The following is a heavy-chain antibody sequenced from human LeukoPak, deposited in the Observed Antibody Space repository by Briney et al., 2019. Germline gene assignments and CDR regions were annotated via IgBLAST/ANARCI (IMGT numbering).Heavy chain of an antibody. V-gene: IGHV4-31*03. CDR3: ARQGGELAESYYFDY. D-gene: IGHD1-26*01. Sequence: SQTLSLTCTVSGGSISSGGYYWSWIRQHPGKGLEWIGYIYYSGSTYYNPSLKSRVTISVDTSKNQFSLKLSSVTAADTAVYYCARQGGELAESYYFDYWGQGTLVTVSS. CDR1: GGSISSGGYY. CDR2: IYYSGST. J-gene: IGHJ4*02.